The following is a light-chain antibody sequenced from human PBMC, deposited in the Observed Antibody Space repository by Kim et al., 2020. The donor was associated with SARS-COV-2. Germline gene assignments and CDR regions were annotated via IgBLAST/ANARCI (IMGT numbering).Light chain of an antibody. CDR1: QSISNY. V-gene: IGKV3-15*01. CDR2: HAS. J-gene: IGKJ2*01. CDR3: QQYYNYYT. Sequence: LAGAAGERVTLSCRASQSISNYLGWYQQKPGQAPRLLIYHASTRATDIPARFSGSGSGTDFTLSISSLQSEDFAVYFCQQYYNYYTFGQGTKLEI.